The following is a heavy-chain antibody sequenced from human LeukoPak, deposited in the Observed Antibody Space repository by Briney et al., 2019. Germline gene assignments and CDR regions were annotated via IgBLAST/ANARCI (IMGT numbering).Heavy chain of an antibody. CDR3: ARDMFAVAGTGSIRVY. CDR2: ISSSSSYI. J-gene: IGHJ4*02. D-gene: IGHD6-19*01. CDR1: GFTFSSYS. Sequence: NPGGSLRLSCAASGFTFSSYSMNWVRQAPGKGLEWVSSISSSSSYIYYADSVKGRFTISRDNAKNSLYLQMNSLRAEDTAVYYCARDMFAVAGTGSIRVYWGQGTLVTVSS. V-gene: IGHV3-21*04.